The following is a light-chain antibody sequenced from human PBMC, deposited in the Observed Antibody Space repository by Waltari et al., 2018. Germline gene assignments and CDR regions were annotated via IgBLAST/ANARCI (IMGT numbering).Light chain of an antibody. Sequence: QSALTQPASVSGSPGQSITISCTGTSSDIGGYNYVSWYQQHPGKAPKLMIYDVTKRPSGFSDRFSCSKSGNTADLTISGLQAEDEADYYCSSYTSTSTLVIFGGGTKLTVL. CDR2: DVT. CDR1: SSDIGGYNY. V-gene: IGLV2-14*03. CDR3: SSYTSTSTLVI. J-gene: IGLJ2*01.